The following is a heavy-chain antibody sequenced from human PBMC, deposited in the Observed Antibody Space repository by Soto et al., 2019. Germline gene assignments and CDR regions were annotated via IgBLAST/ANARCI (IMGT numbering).Heavy chain of an antibody. V-gene: IGHV1-69*02. Sequence: QVQLVQSGAEVKKPGSSVKVSCKASGGTFSSYTINWVRQAPGQGLEWVGRIIPILGIAKNAQKFKGRVTITAEKSTSTAYMELSSLRSEDTAVYYCAAEYGANSAWGQGTLVTVSS. D-gene: IGHD4-17*01. J-gene: IGHJ4*02. CDR2: IIPILGIA. CDR1: GGTFSSYT. CDR3: AAEYGANSA.